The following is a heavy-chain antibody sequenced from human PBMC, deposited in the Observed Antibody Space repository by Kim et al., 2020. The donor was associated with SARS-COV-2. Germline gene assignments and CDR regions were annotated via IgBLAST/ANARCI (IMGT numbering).Heavy chain of an antibody. V-gene: IGHV1-69*13. CDR3: ARDLMRGYSYGLAAY. D-gene: IGHD5-18*01. J-gene: IGHJ4*02. Sequence: SVKVSCKASGGTFSSYAIGWVRQAPGQGLEWMGGIIPIFGTTNYAQKFQGRVTITADESTSTAYMELSSLRSEDTAVYYCARDLMRGYSYGLAAYWGQGTLVTVSS. CDR2: IIPIFGTT. CDR1: GGTFSSYA.